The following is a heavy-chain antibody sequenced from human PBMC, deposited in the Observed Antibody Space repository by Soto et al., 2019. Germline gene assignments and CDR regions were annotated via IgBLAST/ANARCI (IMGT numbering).Heavy chain of an antibody. J-gene: IGHJ6*02. CDR3: ARGGKERFRGSGMDV. CDR2: IIPILNSP. Sequence: ASVKVSCKASGGTFGSYAITWVRRAPGQGLEWLGGIIPILNSPAYAQKFQARVVTTADEITNTAYMELSGLRSEDTAVYYCARGGKERFRGSGMDVWGQGTTVTVSS. D-gene: IGHD1-1*01. V-gene: IGHV1-69*13. CDR1: GGTFGSYA.